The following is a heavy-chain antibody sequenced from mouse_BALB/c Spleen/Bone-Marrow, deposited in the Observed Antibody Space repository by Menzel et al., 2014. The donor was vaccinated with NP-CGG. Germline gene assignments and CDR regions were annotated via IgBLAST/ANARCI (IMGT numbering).Heavy chain of an antibody. V-gene: IGHV5-4*02. Sequence: VQLKQSGGGLVKPGGSLKLSCAASGFTFSDYYMYWVRQTPEKGLEWAATISDGGSYTYYPDSVKGRFTISRDNAKNSLYLQMTSLKSEDTAMYYCARDSYYYGSSYWYFDVWGAGTTLTVSS. D-gene: IGHD1-1*01. CDR1: GFTFSDYY. J-gene: IGHJ1*01. CDR2: ISDGGSYT. CDR3: ARDSYYYGSSYWYFDV.